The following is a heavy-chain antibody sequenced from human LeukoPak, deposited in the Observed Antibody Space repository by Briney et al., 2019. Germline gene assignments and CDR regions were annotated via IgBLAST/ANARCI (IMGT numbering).Heavy chain of an antibody. Sequence: GGSLRLSCAASGFTFSSYAMSSVRQAPGKGLEWVSGISGRGGGTYYADSVKGRFAISRDNSQNTLYLQMNSLRAEDTAVYYCAKLQSTGYDLARGFDYWGQGTLVTVSS. D-gene: IGHD5-12*01. CDR3: AKLQSTGYDLARGFDY. CDR1: GFTFSSYA. CDR2: ISGRGGGT. J-gene: IGHJ4*02. V-gene: IGHV3-23*01.